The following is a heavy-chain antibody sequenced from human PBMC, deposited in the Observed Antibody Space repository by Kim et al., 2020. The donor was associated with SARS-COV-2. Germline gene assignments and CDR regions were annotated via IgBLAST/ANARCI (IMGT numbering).Heavy chain of an antibody. CDR2: ISYDGSNK. J-gene: IGHJ6*02. CDR3: AKAGIQLWDYYYYYGMDV. D-gene: IGHD5-18*01. V-gene: IGHV3-30*18. Sequence: GGSLRLSCAASGFTFSSYGMHWVRQAPGKGLEWVAVISYDGSNKYYADSVKGRFTISRDNSKNTLYLQMNSLRAEDTAVYYCAKAGIQLWDYYYYYGMDVWGQGTTVTVSS. CDR1: GFTFSSYG.